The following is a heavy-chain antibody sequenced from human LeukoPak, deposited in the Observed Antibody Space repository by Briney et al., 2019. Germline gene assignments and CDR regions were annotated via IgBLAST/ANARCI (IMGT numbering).Heavy chain of an antibody. CDR2: ISYDGSNK. Sequence: PGRSLRLSCAASGFIFSSYTIHWVRQAPGKGLEWVAVISYDGSNKYYAESVKGRFTISRDNSRNTLYLQMNSLRVEDTALYYCARDREGKYDVRGWGTALDYWGQGTLVTVSS. CDR3: ARDREGKYDVRGWGTALDY. V-gene: IGHV3-30*04. CDR1: GFIFSSYT. J-gene: IGHJ4*02. D-gene: IGHD3-10*02.